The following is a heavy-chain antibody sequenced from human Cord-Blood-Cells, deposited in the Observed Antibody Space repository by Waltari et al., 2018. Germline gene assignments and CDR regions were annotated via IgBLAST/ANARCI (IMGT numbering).Heavy chain of an antibody. CDR2: TYYRSKWYN. J-gene: IGHJ2*01. D-gene: IGHD3-16*01. Sequence: QVQLQQSGPGLVKPSQTLSLTCAISGDSVSSNSAAWNWIRQSPSRGLEWLGRTYYRSKWYNDYAVSVKSRITTNPDTPKNHFSLQLNSGTPEDTAVYYCARGAVRGGGTFDLWGRGTLVTVSS. CDR3: ARGAVRGGGTFDL. V-gene: IGHV6-1*01. CDR1: GDSVSSNSAA.